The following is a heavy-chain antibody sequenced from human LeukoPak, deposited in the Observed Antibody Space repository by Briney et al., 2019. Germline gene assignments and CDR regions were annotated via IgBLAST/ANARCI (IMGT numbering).Heavy chain of an antibody. V-gene: IGHV4-59*01. Sequence: SETLSLTCTVSGGSISSYYWSWIRQPPGKGLEWIGYIYYSGSTNYNPSPKSRVTISVDTSKNQFSLKLSSVTAADTAVYYCARGRDGYNFNWFDPWGQGTLVTVSS. CDR3: ARGRDGYNFNWFDP. J-gene: IGHJ5*02. D-gene: IGHD5-24*01. CDR1: GGSISSYY. CDR2: IYYSGST.